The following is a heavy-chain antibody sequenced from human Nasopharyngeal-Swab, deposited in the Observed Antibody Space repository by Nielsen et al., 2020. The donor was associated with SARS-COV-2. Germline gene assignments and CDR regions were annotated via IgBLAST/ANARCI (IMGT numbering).Heavy chain of an antibody. CDR1: GGSFTGFY. V-gene: IGHV4-34*01. CDR2: LHPNDRT. J-gene: IGHJ6*02. D-gene: IGHD5-24*01. CDR3: ARAGRVGDAYTGLDV. Sequence: SETLSLTCSVSGGSFTGFYCNCIRQAPGKGLACICALHPNDRTNYNPSLKSRIAMLVDTSNNQVSLKVSSVSAGDTAVYYCARAGRVGDAYTGLDVWGQGTTVTVSS.